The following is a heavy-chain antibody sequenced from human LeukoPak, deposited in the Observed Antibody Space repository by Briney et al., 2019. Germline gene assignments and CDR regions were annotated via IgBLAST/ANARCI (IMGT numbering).Heavy chain of an antibody. CDR3: ASGSWSLMFSP. J-gene: IGHJ5*02. Sequence: SETLSLTCAVYDESLNGYYWSWIRQPPGKGLEWIGEMNDSGRTTYNPSLENRATISAERSKNQFSLKLTSVTAADTADCASGSWSLMFSPWGQGTLVTVSS. CDR1: DESLNGYY. V-gene: IGHV4-34*01. D-gene: IGHD3-10*02. CDR2: MNDSGRT.